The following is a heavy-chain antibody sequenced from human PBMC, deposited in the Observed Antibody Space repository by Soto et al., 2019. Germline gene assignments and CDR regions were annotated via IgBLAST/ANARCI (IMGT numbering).Heavy chain of an antibody. Sequence: QVTLKESGPVLVKPTENLTLTCTVSGFSLSNARMGVSWIRQPPGKALEWLAHIFSNAEKSYSTSLKSRLTISKDTSKSQVVLTMTNMDPVDTATYYWARIRGYYYDSSGFDYWGQGTLVTVSS. CDR2: IFSNAEK. J-gene: IGHJ4*02. CDR1: GFSLSNARMG. CDR3: ARIRGYYYDSSGFDY. D-gene: IGHD3-22*01. V-gene: IGHV2-26*01.